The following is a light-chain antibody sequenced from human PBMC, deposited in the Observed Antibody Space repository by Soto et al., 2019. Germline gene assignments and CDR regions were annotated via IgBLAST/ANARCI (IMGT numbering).Light chain of an antibody. CDR3: SSYTRSSTSYV. CDR1: SSDVGGYNY. V-gene: IGLV2-14*01. CDR2: EVS. Sequence: QSALTQPASVSGSPGQSITISCTGTSSDVGGYNYVSWYQQHPGKAPKLMIYEVSNRPSRVSNRFSGSKSGNTASLTISGLQAEDEADYYCSSYTRSSTSYVFGTGTKATVL. J-gene: IGLJ1*01.